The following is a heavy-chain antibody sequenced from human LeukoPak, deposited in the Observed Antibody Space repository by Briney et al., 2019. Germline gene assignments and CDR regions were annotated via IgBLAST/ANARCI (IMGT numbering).Heavy chain of an antibody. CDR1: GFTFSSYA. D-gene: IGHD6-13*01. Sequence: GGSLRLSCAASGFTFSSYAMSWVRQAPGKGLELVSAISGSGGSTYYADSVKGRFTISRDNSKNTLYLQMNSLRAEDTAVYYCAKAIAAAGKLFDYWGQGTLVTVSS. CDR2: ISGSGGST. J-gene: IGHJ4*02. V-gene: IGHV3-23*01. CDR3: AKAIAAAGKLFDY.